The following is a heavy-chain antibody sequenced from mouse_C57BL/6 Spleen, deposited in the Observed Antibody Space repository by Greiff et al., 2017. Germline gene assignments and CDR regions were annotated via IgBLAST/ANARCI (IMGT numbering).Heavy chain of an antibody. CDR3: ARSSTMVTTGYYAMDY. CDR2: INPSNGGT. CDR1: GYTFTSYW. Sequence: VQLQQPGTELVKPGASVKLSCKASGYTFTSYWMHWVKQRPGQGLEWIGNINPSNGGTNYNEKFKSKATLTVDKSSSTAYMQLSSLTSEDSAVYYCARSSTMVTTGYYAMDYWGQGTSVTVSS. V-gene: IGHV1-53*01. D-gene: IGHD2-2*01. J-gene: IGHJ4*01.